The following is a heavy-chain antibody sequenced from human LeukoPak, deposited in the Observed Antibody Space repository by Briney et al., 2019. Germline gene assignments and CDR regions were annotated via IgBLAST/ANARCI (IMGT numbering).Heavy chain of an antibody. CDR1: GGSISSYY. Sequence: SETLSLTCTVSGGSISSYYWSWIRQPAGKGLEWIGRIYTSGSTNYNPSLKSRVTMSVDTSKNQFSLKLSSVTAADTAVYYCARTLAVAGPAYFDCWGQGTLVTVSS. CDR3: ARTLAVAGPAYFDC. J-gene: IGHJ4*02. V-gene: IGHV4-4*07. CDR2: IYTSGST. D-gene: IGHD6-19*01.